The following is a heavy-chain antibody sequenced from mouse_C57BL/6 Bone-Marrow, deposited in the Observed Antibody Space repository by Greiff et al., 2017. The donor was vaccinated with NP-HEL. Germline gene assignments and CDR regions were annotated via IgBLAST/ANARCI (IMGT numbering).Heavy chain of an antibody. CDR2: IDPENGDT. Sequence: EVQLQQSGAELVRPGASVKLSCTASGFNIKDDYMHWVKQRPEQGLEWIGWIDPENGDTEYASKFQGKATITADTYSNTAYLQLSSLTSEDTAVYYCTTAFGYLLAYGAQGTRVTVSA. CDR3: TTAFGYLLAY. D-gene: IGHD2-3*01. J-gene: IGHJ3*01. CDR1: GFNIKDDY. V-gene: IGHV14-4*01.